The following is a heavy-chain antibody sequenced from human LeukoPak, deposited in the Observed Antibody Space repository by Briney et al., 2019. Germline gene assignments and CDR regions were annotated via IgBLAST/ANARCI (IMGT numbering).Heavy chain of an antibody. CDR3: AKDDHGLTYYDFWSGYYTGILDY. V-gene: IGHV3-30*18. J-gene: IGHJ4*02. Sequence: GGSLRLSCAASGFTFSTYTMNWVRQAPGKGLEWVAVISYDGSNKYYADSVKGRFTISRDNSKNTLYLQMNSLRAEDTAVYYCAKDDHGLTYYDFWSGYYTGILDYWGQGTLVTVSS. D-gene: IGHD3-3*01. CDR1: GFTFSTYT. CDR2: ISYDGSNK.